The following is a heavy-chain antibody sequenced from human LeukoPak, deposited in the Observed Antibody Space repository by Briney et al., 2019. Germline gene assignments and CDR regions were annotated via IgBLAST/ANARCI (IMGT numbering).Heavy chain of an antibody. CDR3: TTVTLRPVGL. Sequence: GGSLRLSCAASGFSFTNAWMSWVRQAPGKGLEWVGRIKSKTDGGTIDYAAPVKGRFTISRDDSKNTLSLQMNSLKIEDTAVYYCTTVTLRPVGLWGQGTLVTVSS. J-gene: IGHJ4*02. V-gene: IGHV3-15*05. CDR2: IKSKTDGGTI. D-gene: IGHD3-10*01. CDR1: GFSFTNAW.